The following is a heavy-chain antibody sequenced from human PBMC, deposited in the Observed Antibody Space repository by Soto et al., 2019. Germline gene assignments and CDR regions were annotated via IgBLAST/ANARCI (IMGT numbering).Heavy chain of an antibody. J-gene: IGHJ4*02. D-gene: IGHD2-15*01. V-gene: IGHV3-23*01. CDR1: GFTFSSYA. CDR2: ISGSGGST. Sequence: PGGSLRLSCAASGFTFSSYAMSWVRQAPGKGLEWVSAISGSGGSTYYADSVKGRFTISRDNSKNTLYLQMNSLRAEDTAVYYCAKLGADIVVVVAAIYYWSQGTLVTVS. CDR3: AKLGADIVVVVAAIYY.